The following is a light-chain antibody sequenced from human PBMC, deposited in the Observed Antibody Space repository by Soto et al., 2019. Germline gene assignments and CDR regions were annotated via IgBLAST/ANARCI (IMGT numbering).Light chain of an antibody. Sequence: QSALTQPASVSGSPGQSITISCTGTSSDVGGYNYVSWYQQHPGKAPKLMIYEVSNRPSGVSNRFSGSKSGNKASLTISGLQADDEADYYCSSYTSSSTLGVFGTGTKVTVL. CDR1: SSDVGGYNY. CDR3: SSYTSSSTLGV. J-gene: IGLJ1*01. CDR2: EVS. V-gene: IGLV2-14*01.